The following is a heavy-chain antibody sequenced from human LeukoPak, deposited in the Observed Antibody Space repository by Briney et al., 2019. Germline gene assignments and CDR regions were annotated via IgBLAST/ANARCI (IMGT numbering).Heavy chain of an antibody. Sequence: SVKVSCKASGGTFSSYAISWVRQAPGQGLEWMGRIIPIFGTANYAQKFQGRVTITTDESTSTACMELSSLRSEDTAVYYCARDYYDSSGYYNDYWGQGTLVTVSS. CDR2: IIPIFGTA. CDR1: GGTFSSYA. V-gene: IGHV1-69*05. J-gene: IGHJ4*02. CDR3: ARDYYDSSGYYNDY. D-gene: IGHD3-22*01.